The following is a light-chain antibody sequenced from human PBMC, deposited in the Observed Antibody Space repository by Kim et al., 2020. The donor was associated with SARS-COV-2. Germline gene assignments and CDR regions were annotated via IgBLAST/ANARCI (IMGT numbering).Light chain of an antibody. Sequence: GQWVTISCTGTSSDVGEYDRVSWYQQPPGTAPELMIYEVRSRPAGVPDRFSGLKCGNTACPTIFGLQAEDEADYYCSSYTTRKTWVFGGGTQLTVL. CDR2: EVR. CDR3: SSYTTRKTWV. J-gene: IGLJ3*02. CDR1: SSDVGEYDR. V-gene: IGLV2-18*02.